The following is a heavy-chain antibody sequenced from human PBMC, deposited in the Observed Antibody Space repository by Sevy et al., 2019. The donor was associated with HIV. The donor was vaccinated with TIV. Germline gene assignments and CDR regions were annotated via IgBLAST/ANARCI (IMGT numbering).Heavy chain of an antibody. CDR2: IIPILGSV. CDR1: GGIFRSYG. D-gene: IGHD6-19*01. J-gene: IGHJ4*02. Sequence: ASVKVSCKASGGIFRSYGISWVRQAPGQGLEWMGGIIPILGSVNYPQKFQGRVTSTADESTQTAYMELSSLRSEDTAVYYCARGGGNGWYYFDYWGQETLVTVSS. V-gene: IGHV1-69*13. CDR3: ARGGGNGWYYFDY.